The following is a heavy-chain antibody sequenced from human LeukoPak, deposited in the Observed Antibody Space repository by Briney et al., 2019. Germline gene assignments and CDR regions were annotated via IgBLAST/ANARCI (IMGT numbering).Heavy chain of an antibody. Sequence: SETLSLTCAVYGGSFSGYYWSWIRQHPGQGLEWIGYIYYSGSTYFNPSLESRVTISVDTSENQFSLRLSSVTAADTAVYYCARISGSGSYGYGMDVWGQGTTVTVSS. CDR2: IYYSGST. CDR3: ARISGSGSYGYGMDV. D-gene: IGHD3-10*01. J-gene: IGHJ6*02. V-gene: IGHV4-31*11. CDR1: GGSFSGYY.